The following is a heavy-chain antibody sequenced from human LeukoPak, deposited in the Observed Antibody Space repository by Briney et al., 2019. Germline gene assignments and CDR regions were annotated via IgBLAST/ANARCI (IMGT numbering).Heavy chain of an antibody. Sequence: GRSLRLSCAASGFTFSSYAMHWVRQAPGKGLEWVAVISYDGSNKYYADSVKGRFTISRDNSKNTLYLQMNSLRAEDTAVYYCAKDKPHHELATNWGQGTLVTVSS. V-gene: IGHV3-30-3*01. CDR1: GFTFSSYA. D-gene: IGHD5-12*01. J-gene: IGHJ4*02. CDR2: ISYDGSNK. CDR3: AKDKPHHELATN.